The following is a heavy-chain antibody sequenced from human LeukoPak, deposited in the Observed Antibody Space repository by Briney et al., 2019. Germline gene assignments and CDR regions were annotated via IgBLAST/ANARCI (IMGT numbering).Heavy chain of an antibody. CDR1: GGSISSYY. J-gene: IGHJ4*02. CDR2: IYYSGTT. D-gene: IGHD6-19*01. Sequence: PSETLSLTCTVSGGSISSYYWSWIRQPPGKGLEWIGYIYYSGTTNYNPSLKSRVTISVDTSKNQFSLQLNYVTPEDTAVYYCARVVAGHFDYWGQGTLVTVSS. V-gene: IGHV4-59*12. CDR3: ARVVAGHFDY.